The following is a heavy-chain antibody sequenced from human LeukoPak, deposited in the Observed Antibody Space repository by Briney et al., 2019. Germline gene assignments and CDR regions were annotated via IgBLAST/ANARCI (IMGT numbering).Heavy chain of an antibody. D-gene: IGHD3-10*01. J-gene: IGHJ4*02. CDR3: ARAPSITMVRELDYFDY. Sequence: SETLSLTCTVSGGSISSSSYYWGWIRQPPGKGLEWIGSIYYSGSTYYNPSLKSRVTISVDTSKNQFSLKLSSVTAADTAVYYCARAPSITMVRELDYFDYWGQGTLVTVSS. CDR2: IYYSGST. V-gene: IGHV4-39*07. CDR1: GGSISSSSYY.